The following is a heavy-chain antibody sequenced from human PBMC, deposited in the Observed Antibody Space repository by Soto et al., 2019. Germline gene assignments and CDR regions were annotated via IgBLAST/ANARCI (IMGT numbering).Heavy chain of an antibody. D-gene: IGHD5-18*01. Sequence: EVQLLESGGGLVQPGGSLRLSCAASGFTFSSYAMSWVRQAPGKGLEWVSAISGSGGSTYYADSVKGRFTISRDNSKNTLYLQMNSLRAEDTAVYYCAKDGDTAMVTEYYFDYWGQGTLVTVSS. CDR2: ISGSGGST. J-gene: IGHJ4*02. V-gene: IGHV3-23*01. CDR3: AKDGDTAMVTEYYFDY. CDR1: GFTFSSYA.